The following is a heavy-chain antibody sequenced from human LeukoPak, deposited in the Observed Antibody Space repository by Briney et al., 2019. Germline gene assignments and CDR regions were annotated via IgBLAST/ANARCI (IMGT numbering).Heavy chain of an antibody. CDR1: GGTFSSYA. CDR2: IIPIFGTA. CDR3: ARDAGGCSSTSCSAGY. V-gene: IGHV1-69*13. D-gene: IGHD2-2*01. J-gene: IGHJ4*02. Sequence: SVKVSCKAYGGTFSSYAISWVRQAAGQGLEWMGGIIPIFGTANYAQKFQGRVTITADESTSTAYMELSSLRSEDTAVYYCARDAGGCSSTSCSAGYWGQGTLVTISS.